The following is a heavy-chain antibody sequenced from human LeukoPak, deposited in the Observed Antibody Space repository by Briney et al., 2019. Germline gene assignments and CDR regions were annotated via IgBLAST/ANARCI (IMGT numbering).Heavy chain of an antibody. CDR1: GGSISSYY. V-gene: IGHV4-59*01. CDR2: IYCSGST. CDR3: ARGATGPNWFDP. D-gene: IGHD3-9*01. J-gene: IGHJ5*02. Sequence: PSETLSLTCTVSGGSISSYYWSWIRQPPGKGLEWIGYIYCSGSTNYNPSLKSRVTISVDTSKNQFSLKLSSVTAADTAVYYCARGATGPNWFDPWGQGTLVTVSS.